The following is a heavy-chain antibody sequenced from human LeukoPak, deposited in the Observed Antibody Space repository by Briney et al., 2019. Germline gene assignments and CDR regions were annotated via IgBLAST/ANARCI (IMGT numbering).Heavy chain of an antibody. CDR3: AKDPSGELDYGALYIDY. CDR1: GFTFSSYG. V-gene: IGHV3-30*18. D-gene: IGHD4-17*01. J-gene: IGHJ4*02. CDR2: ISYDGSNK. Sequence: GRSLRLSCAASGFTFSSYGMHWVRQAPGKGLEWVAVISYDGSNKYYADSVKGRFTISRDNSKNTLYLQMNSLRAEDTAVYYCAKDPSGELDYGALYIDYWGQGTLVTVSS.